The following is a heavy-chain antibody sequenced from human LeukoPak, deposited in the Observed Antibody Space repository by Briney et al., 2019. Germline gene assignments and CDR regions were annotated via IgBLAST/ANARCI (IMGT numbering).Heavy chain of an antibody. Sequence: GGSLRLSCAASGFTFSSYAMSWVRQAPGKGLEWVSAISGSGGSTYYADSVKGRFTISRDNSKNTLYLQMNCLRTEDTAVYYCAKPGGAYCDDDCYSYYFDSWGQGTLVTVPS. V-gene: IGHV3-23*01. CDR1: GFTFSSYA. D-gene: IGHD2-21*02. CDR2: ISGSGGST. J-gene: IGHJ4*02. CDR3: AKPGGAYCDDDCYSYYFDS.